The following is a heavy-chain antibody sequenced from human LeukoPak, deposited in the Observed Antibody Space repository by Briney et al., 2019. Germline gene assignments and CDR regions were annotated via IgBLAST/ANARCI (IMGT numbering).Heavy chain of an antibody. J-gene: IGHJ4*02. Sequence: ASVKVSCKASGYTFTSYDINWVRQATGQGLEWMGWMNPNSGNTGYAQKFQGRVAMTRNTSISTAYMELSSLRSEDTAVYYCARRRYCSSTSCLDYWGQGTLVTVSS. CDR1: GYTFTSYD. V-gene: IGHV1-8*01. CDR3: ARRRYCSSTSCLDY. D-gene: IGHD2-2*01. CDR2: MNPNSGNT.